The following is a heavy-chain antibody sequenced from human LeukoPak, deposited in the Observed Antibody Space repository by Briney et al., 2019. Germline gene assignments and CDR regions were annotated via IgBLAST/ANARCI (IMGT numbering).Heavy chain of an antibody. D-gene: IGHD5-18*01. V-gene: IGHV3-74*01. Sequence: PGGSLRLSCAASGLTLSGYWMHWVRQAPGKGLVWVSRINGDASSTSYADSAKGRFTISRDNAKSTLYLQMNSLRVEDTAVCYCARARGNTYGYFEYWGQGTLVTVSS. CDR3: ARARGNTYGYFEY. J-gene: IGHJ4*02. CDR1: GLTLSGYW. CDR2: INGDASST.